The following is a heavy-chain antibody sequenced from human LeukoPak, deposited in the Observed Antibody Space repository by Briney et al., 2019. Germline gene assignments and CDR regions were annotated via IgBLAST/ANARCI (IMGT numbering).Heavy chain of an antibody. Sequence: ASVKVSCKASGYTFTSYYINWVRQATGQGLEWMRWMNPNSGNTGYAQKFQGRVTMTRNTSISTAYMELSSLRSEDTAVYYCAREYYDILTGSVSAYWGQGTLLTVSS. CDR3: AREYYDILTGSVSAY. D-gene: IGHD3-9*01. CDR2: MNPNSGNT. V-gene: IGHV1-8*01. CDR1: GYTFTSYY. J-gene: IGHJ4*02.